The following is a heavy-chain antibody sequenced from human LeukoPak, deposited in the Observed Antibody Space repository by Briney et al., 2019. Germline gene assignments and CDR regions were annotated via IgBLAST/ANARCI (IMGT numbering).Heavy chain of an antibody. CDR3: AREEGSWYNFQH. CDR2: IYHSGST. V-gene: IGHV4-38-2*02. J-gene: IGHJ1*01. D-gene: IGHD6-13*01. Sequence: SGTLSLTCAVSGYSISSGYYWGWIRQPPGKGLEWIGSIYHSGSTYYNPSLKSRVTISVDTSKNQFSLKLSSVTAADTAVYYCAREEGSWYNFQHWGQGTLVTVSS. CDR1: GYSISSGYY.